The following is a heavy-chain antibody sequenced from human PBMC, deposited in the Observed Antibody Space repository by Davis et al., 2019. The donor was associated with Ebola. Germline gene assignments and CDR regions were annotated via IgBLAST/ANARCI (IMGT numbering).Heavy chain of an antibody. CDR1: GFTFNKCA. CDR2: VSSGGTST. J-gene: IGHJ3*02. D-gene: IGHD1-14*01. Sequence: PGGSLRLSCAASGFTFNKCAMSWVRLAPGKGLEWVSGVSSGGTSTFYADSVKGRFTISRDNSKNTLYLQMNSLRAEDTAVYYCARVSPEKDAFDIWGQGTMVTVSS. CDR3: ARVSPEKDAFDI. V-gene: IGHV3-23*01.